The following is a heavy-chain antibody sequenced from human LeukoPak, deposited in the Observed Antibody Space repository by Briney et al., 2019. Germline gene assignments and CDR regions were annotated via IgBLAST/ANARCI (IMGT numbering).Heavy chain of an antibody. CDR3: ARDRGYYSH. V-gene: IGHV3-11*01. CDR2: ISNSGGSPI. J-gene: IGHJ4*02. D-gene: IGHD3-22*01. CDR1: GFMFSDYY. Sequence: GGSLRLSCAASGFMFSDYYMSWMRQAPGKGLEWVSYISNSGGSPIYNADSVKGRFTISRDNAKNSLYLQMNSLRAEDTAVYYCARDRGYYSHWGQGTLVTVSS.